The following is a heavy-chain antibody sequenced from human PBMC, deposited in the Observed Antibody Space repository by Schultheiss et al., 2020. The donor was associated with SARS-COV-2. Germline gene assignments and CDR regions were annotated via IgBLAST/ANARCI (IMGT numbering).Heavy chain of an antibody. D-gene: IGHD4-17*01. CDR3: ARWSTVTTLLPFPDWYFDL. Sequence: LRLSCTVSGGSISSGDYYWSWIRQPAGKGLEWIGRIYTSGSTNYNPSLKSRVTISVDTSKNQFSLKLSSVTAADTAVYYCARWSTVTTLLPFPDWYFDLWGRGTLVTVSS. J-gene: IGHJ2*01. CDR1: GGSISSGDYY. V-gene: IGHV4-61*02. CDR2: IYTSGST.